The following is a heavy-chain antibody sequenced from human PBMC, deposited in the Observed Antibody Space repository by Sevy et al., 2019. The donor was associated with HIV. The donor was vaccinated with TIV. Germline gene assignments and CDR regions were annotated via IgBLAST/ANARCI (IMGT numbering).Heavy chain of an antibody. D-gene: IGHD2-8*01. CDR1: GFTFSKYS. V-gene: IGHV3-23*01. CDR2: LSFGCGEI. J-gene: IGHJ4*02. CDR3: AREGCTKPHDY. Sequence: GGSLRLSCAASGFTFSKYSMSWVRQPPGKGLEGVSTLSFGCGEINYADSVKGRFTTSRDNSKSSVYLQMNNLGPEDTVVYYCAREGCTKPHDYWGQGTLVTVSS.